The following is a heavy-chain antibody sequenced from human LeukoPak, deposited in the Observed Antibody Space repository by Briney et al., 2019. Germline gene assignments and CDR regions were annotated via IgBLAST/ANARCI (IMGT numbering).Heavy chain of an antibody. D-gene: IGHD3-10*01. Sequence: PSETLSLTCTVSGGSISSYYWSWIRQPPGKGLEWIGYIYYSGSTNYNPSLKSRVTISVDTSKNQFSLKLSSVAAADTAVYYCASNYYGSGSLDYWGQGNLVTVSS. J-gene: IGHJ4*02. CDR2: IYYSGST. CDR3: ASNYYGSGSLDY. V-gene: IGHV4-59*08. CDR1: GGSISSYY.